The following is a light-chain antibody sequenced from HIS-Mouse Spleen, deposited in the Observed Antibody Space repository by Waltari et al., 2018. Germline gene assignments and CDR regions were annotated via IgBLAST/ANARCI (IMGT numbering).Light chain of an antibody. J-gene: IGLJ2*01. CDR2: EVS. CDR1: SSDVGGYNS. Sequence: QSALTQPASVSGSPGQSITISCTGTSSDVGGYNSVSWYPQHPGKAPKLMIYEVSNRPSGVSNRCSGSKSGNTASLTISGLQAEDEADYYCSSYTSSSPYVVFGGGTKLTVL. V-gene: IGLV2-14*01. CDR3: SSYTSSSPYVV.